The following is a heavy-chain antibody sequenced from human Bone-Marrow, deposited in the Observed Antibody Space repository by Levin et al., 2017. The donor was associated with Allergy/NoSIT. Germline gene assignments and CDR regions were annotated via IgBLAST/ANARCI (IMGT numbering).Heavy chain of an antibody. V-gene: IGHV3-11*06. D-gene: IGHD1/OR15-1a*01. Sequence: LSLTCAASGFIFSDFYMSWVRQAPGKGLEWLSSITTGSNYKYYVDSVRGRFVISRDNGRNSLYLQMNSLRAEDTAVYYCARSHPLTGTTHFSYQDGMDVWGQGTTVTVSS. CDR1: GFIFSDFY. CDR2: ITTGSNYK. CDR3: ARSHPLTGTTHFSYQDGMDV. J-gene: IGHJ6*02.